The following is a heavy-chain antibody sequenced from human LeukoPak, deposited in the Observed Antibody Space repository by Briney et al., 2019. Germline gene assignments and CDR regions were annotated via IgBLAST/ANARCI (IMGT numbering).Heavy chain of an antibody. D-gene: IGHD4-11*01. Sequence: SVKVSCKASGGTFSSYAISWVRQASGQGLEWMGGIIPIFGTANYAQKFQGRVTITADESTSTAYMELSSLRSEDTAVYYCARPPTATSLNYYYGMDVWGQGTTVTVSS. CDR3: ARPPTATSLNYYYGMDV. CDR1: GGTFSSYA. J-gene: IGHJ6*02. CDR2: IIPIFGTA. V-gene: IGHV1-69*13.